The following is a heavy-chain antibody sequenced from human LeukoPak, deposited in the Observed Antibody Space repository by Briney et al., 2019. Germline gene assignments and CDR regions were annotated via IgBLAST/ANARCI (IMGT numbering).Heavy chain of an antibody. D-gene: IGHD4/OR15-4a*01. CDR1: GFTFSNYW. CDR3: ARSNYFDP. Sequence: AGGSLRLSCAASGFTFSNYWMTWVRQAPGKGLEWVANINQDGSEKYHVDSVKGRFTVSRDNAKNSLYLQMNSLRAEDTAVYYCARSNYFDPWGQGTLVTVSS. CDR2: INQDGSEK. J-gene: IGHJ5*02. V-gene: IGHV3-7*03.